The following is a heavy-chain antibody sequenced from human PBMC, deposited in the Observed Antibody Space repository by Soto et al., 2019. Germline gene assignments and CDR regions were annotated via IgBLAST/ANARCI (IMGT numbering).Heavy chain of an antibody. Sequence: GGSLRFSCAASGFTFSSYAMHWVRQAPGKGLEWVAVISYDGSNKYYADSVKGRFTISRDNSKNTLYLQMNSLRAEDTAVYYCARDPLITMIVVVTWFDYWGQGTLVTVSS. CDR2: ISYDGSNK. J-gene: IGHJ4*02. CDR3: ARDPLITMIVVVTWFDY. D-gene: IGHD3-22*01. CDR1: GFTFSSYA. V-gene: IGHV3-30-3*01.